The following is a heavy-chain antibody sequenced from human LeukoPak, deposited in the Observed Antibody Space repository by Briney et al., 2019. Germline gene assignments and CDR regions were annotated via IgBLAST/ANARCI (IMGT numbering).Heavy chain of an antibody. CDR3: AKDPYYYDSSGYFY. D-gene: IGHD3-22*01. J-gene: IGHJ4*02. CDR1: GFTFSSYG. V-gene: IGHV3-23*01. Sequence: HPGGSLRLSCAASGFTFSSYGMNWVRQAPGKGLEWVSVITTTGGDTKYADSVKGRFTISRDNSKNTVYLQMNSLRAEDTAVYYCAKDPYYYDSSGYFYWGQGTLVTVSS. CDR2: ITTTGGDT.